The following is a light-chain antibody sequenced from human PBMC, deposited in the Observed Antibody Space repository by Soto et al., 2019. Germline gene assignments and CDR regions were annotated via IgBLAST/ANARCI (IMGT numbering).Light chain of an antibody. CDR1: QSVSNN. CDR2: GAS. CDR3: HQYNNWWT. J-gene: IGKJ1*01. V-gene: IGKV3-15*01. Sequence: EIVMTQSPATLSVSPGERATLSCRASQSVSNNLAWYQKKPGQAPRLLIYGASTRATGIPARFSGGGSGTEFTLTISSLQSEDFTVYYCHQYNNWWTFGRGTRVEIK.